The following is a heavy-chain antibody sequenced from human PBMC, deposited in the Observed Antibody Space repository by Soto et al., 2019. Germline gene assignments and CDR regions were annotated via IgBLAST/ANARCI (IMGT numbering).Heavy chain of an antibody. CDR3: ASGSSSSSNYYSYGMDV. V-gene: IGHV3-30-3*01. CDR2: ISFDGSNK. CDR1: GFTFSSYA. J-gene: IGHJ6*02. Sequence: QVQLVESGGGVVQPGRSLRLSCAASGFTFSSYAMHWVRQAPGKGLEWVAVISFDGSNKYYADSVKGRFTISRDNSKNTLYLQMNSLRAEDAAVYYCASGSSSSSNYYSYGMDVWGQWTTVTVSS. D-gene: IGHD6-6*01.